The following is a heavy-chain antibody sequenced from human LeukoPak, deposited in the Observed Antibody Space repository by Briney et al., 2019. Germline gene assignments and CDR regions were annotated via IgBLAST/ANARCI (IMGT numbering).Heavy chain of an antibody. CDR1: GGSISSGGYS. Sequence: SETLSLTCAVSGGSISSGGYSWSWIRQPPGKGLEWIGYIYHSGSTYYNPSLKSRVTISVDRSKNQFSLKLSSVTAADTAVYYCASLGYCSSTSCSPGWLDPWGQGTLVTVSS. CDR2: IYHSGST. CDR3: ASLGYCSSTSCSPGWLDP. V-gene: IGHV4-30-2*01. J-gene: IGHJ5*02. D-gene: IGHD2-2*01.